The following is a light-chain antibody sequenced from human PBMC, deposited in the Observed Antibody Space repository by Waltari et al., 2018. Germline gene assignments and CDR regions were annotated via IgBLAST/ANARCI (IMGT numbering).Light chain of an antibody. CDR2: KAS. V-gene: IGKV1-5*03. J-gene: IGKJ1*01. Sequence: DIQMTQSPSTLSASVGDRVTITCRASQSTSSWLAWYQQKPGKAPKLLNYKASSLESGVPSRFSGSGSGTEFTLTISSLQPDDFATYYCQQYNSYSRTFGQGTKVEIK. CDR3: QQYNSYSRT. CDR1: QSTSSW.